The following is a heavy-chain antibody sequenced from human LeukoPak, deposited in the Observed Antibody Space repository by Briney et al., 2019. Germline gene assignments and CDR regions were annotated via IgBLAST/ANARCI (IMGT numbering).Heavy chain of an antibody. V-gene: IGHV1-69*13. CDR1: GGTFSSYA. Sequence: SVNVSFTASGGTFSSYAISWVRQAPGQGLEWVGGIIPIFGTANYAQKFQGRVTITADESTSTAYMELSSLRSEDTAVYYCARDRPYHDYGGTYAFDIWGQGTMVTVSS. CDR3: ARDRPYHDYGGTYAFDI. D-gene: IGHD4-23*01. J-gene: IGHJ3*02. CDR2: IIPIFGTA.